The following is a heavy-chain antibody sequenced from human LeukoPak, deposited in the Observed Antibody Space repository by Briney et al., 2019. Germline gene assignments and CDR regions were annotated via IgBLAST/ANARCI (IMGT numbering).Heavy chain of an antibody. CDR2: ITGSGGST. CDR3: AREPEFLRGGGFDY. J-gene: IGHJ4*02. CDR1: GFTFSSYG. V-gene: IGHV3-23*01. D-gene: IGHD3-10*01. Sequence: GGSLRLSCAASGFTFSSYGMSWVRQAPGKGLEWVSAITGSGGSTYYADSVKGRFTISRDNAKNSLYLQMNSLRAEDTAVYYCAREPEFLRGGGFDYWGQGTLVTVSS.